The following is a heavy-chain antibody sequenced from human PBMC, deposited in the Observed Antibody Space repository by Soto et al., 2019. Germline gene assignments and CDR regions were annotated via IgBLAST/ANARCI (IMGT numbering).Heavy chain of an antibody. CDR2: IYYSGST. D-gene: IGHD3-3*01. CDR1: GGSISSYY. V-gene: IGHV4-59*01. CDR3: ARSGRHDFWSGYYFDY. J-gene: IGHJ4*02. Sequence: SETLSLTCTVSGGSISSYYWSWIRQPPGKGLEWIGYIYYSGSTNYNPSLKSRVTISVDTSKNQFSLKLSSVTAADTAVYYCARSGRHDFWSGYYFDYWGQGTLVTVSS.